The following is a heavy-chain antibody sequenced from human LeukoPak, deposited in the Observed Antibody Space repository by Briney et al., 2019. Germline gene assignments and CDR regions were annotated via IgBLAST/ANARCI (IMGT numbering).Heavy chain of an antibody. J-gene: IGHJ4*02. V-gene: IGHV3-23*01. D-gene: IGHD5-24*01. CDR2: ISGSGGST. Sequence: GGSLRLSCAASGFTFRSYAMSWVRQAPGKGLEWVSAISGSGGSTYYADSVKGRFTISRDNSKNTLCLQMNSQRAEDTAVYYCARVGDGYNPYYFDYWGQGTLVTVSS. CDR3: ARVGDGYNPYYFDY. CDR1: GFTFRSYA.